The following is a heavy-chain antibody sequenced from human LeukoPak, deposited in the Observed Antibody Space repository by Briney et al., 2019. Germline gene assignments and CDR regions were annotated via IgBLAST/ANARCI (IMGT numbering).Heavy chain of an antibody. J-gene: IGHJ4*02. D-gene: IGHD2/OR15-2a*01. CDR2: TSGGSTI. Sequence: PGGSLRLSCAASGFILTDYYMTWIRQAPGKGLEWLSTSGGSTIYYADSVKGRFTVSRDSAKNSVFLQMNSLRAEDTAVYYCARDERLYGNKGQLYDYWGQGTLVTVSS. V-gene: IGHV3-11*01. CDR1: GFILTDYY. CDR3: ARDERLYGNKGQLYDY.